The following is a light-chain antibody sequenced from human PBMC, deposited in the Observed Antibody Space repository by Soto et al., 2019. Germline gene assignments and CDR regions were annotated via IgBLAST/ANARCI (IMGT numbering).Light chain of an antibody. CDR2: RND. J-gene: IGLJ1*01. CDR3: AKWDDGLRVYV. Sequence: QSLLPQPPSASGTPGQRVTISCSTSNSRSGSNYVYWYQQLPGAAPKLLIYRNDQRPSGVPDRFSGSKSGTSASLAISGLRSEVEGDYFCAKWDDGLRVYVFGSGTKVTVL. CDR1: NSRSGSNY. V-gene: IGLV1-47*01.